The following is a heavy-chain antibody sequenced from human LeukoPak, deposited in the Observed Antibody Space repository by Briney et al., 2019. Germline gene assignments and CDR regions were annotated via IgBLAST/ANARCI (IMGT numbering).Heavy chain of an antibody. CDR1: GFTVSSNY. CDR2: IYSGGST. J-gene: IGHJ4*02. V-gene: IGHV3-66*04. D-gene: IGHD6-13*01. Sequence: GSLRLSCAASGFTVSSNYMSWVRQAPGEGLEWVSVIYSGGSTYYADSVKGRFTISRDNSKNTLYLQMNSLRAEDTAVYYCARLYSSSWYRLDYWGQGTLVTVSS. CDR3: ARLYSSSWYRLDY.